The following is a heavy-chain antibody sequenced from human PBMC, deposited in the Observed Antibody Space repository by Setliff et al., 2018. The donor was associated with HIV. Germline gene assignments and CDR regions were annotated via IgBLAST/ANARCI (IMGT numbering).Heavy chain of an antibody. J-gene: IGHJ4*02. CDR2: INPKDGST. CDR3: AGGITGTDFDY. CDR1: GYTFTTYY. Sequence: ASVKVSCKTSGYTFTTYYIHWIRQAPGQGLEWMGIINPKDGSTNYAQNFQGRVTVTRDTSTTTVYMELISLRSEDTAVYYCAGGITGTDFDYWGQGTLVTVSS. V-gene: IGHV1-46*01. D-gene: IGHD1-7*01.